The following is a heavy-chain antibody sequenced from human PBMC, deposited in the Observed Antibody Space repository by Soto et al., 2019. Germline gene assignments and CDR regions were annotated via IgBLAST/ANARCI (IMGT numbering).Heavy chain of an antibody. CDR2: IYYSGST. CDR3: ARARHSSGWYSPPTGYYYMDV. D-gene: IGHD6-19*01. V-gene: IGHV4-59*08. CDR1: GGSISSYY. J-gene: IGHJ6*03. Sequence: SETLSLTCTVSGGSISSYYWSWIRQPPGKGLEWIGYIYYSGSTNYNPSLKSRVTISVDTSKNQFSLKLSSVTAADTAVYYCARARHSSGWYSPPTGYYYMDVWGKGTTVTVS.